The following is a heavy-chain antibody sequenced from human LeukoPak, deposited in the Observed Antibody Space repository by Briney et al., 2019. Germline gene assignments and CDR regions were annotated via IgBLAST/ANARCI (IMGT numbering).Heavy chain of an antibody. D-gene: IGHD1-26*01. J-gene: IGHJ4*02. CDR1: GESLSKYY. CDR3: ASSVGSTDY. Sequence: KPSETLSLTCAVYGESLSKYYWTWIRQSPGKGLEWIGEINHRGSTNLNPSLKSRVTLSVDTSKHQFSLKLTSVTAADAAVYCCASSVGSTDYWGQGTLVTVSS. V-gene: IGHV4-34*01. CDR2: INHRGST.